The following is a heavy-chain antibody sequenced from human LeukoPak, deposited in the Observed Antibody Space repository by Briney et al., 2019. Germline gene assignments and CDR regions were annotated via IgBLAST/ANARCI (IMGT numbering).Heavy chain of an antibody. Sequence: GGSLRLSCAASGFTVSSNFMTWVRQAPGKGLEWGSVIYSGGSTYSADSVKGRFTISRDNSKNTLYLQMNSLRAEDTAVYYCAREFGRLFDYWGQGTLVTVSS. CDR2: IYSGGST. V-gene: IGHV3-66*01. D-gene: IGHD3-16*01. J-gene: IGHJ4*02. CDR3: AREFGRLFDY. CDR1: GFTVSSNF.